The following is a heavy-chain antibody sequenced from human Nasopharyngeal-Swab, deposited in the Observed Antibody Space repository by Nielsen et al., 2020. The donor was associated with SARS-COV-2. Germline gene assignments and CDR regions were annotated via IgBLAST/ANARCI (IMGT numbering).Heavy chain of an antibody. CDR3: AKSRYCSSTSCYSYFYYYYMDV. D-gene: IGHD2-2*01. CDR2: ISSSSSYI. Sequence: WIRQPPGKGLEWVSSISSSSSYIYYADSVKGRFTISRDNAKNSLYLQMNSLRAEDTAVYYCAKSRYCSSTSCYSYFYYYYMDVWGKGTTVT. J-gene: IGHJ6*03. V-gene: IGHV3-21*01.